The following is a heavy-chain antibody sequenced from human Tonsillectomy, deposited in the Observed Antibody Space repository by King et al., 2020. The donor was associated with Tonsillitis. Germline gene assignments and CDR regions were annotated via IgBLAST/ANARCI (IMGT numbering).Heavy chain of an antibody. D-gene: IGHD6-13*01. CDR2: IIPILGTA. J-gene: IGHJ3*01. V-gene: IGHV1-69*11. CDR1: GGTFSSYA. Sequence: QLVQSGAEVKKPGSSVKVSCKASGGTFSSYAISWVRQAPGQGLEWMGGIIPILGTANYAQKFQGRVTITADESTSTAYMELSSLRSDDTAVYYWARGVAAAGTADAVDVWGHGTMVSVSS. CDR3: ARGVAAAGTADAVDV.